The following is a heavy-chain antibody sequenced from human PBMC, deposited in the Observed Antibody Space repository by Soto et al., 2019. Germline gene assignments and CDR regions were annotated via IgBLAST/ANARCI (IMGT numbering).Heavy chain of an antibody. J-gene: IGHJ4*02. V-gene: IGHV1-69*02. Sequence: QVQLVQSGAEVKKPGSSVKVSCKASGGTFSSYTISWVRQAPGQGLEWMGRIIPILGIANYAQKFQGRVTITADKSTRTAYMELSSLRSEDTAVYYCARSSIAARPGYFDYWGQGTLVTVSS. CDR3: ARSSIAARPGYFDY. CDR1: GGTFSSYT. CDR2: IIPILGIA. D-gene: IGHD6-6*01.